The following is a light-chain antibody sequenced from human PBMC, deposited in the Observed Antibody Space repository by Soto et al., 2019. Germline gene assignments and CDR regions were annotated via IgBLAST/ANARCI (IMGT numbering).Light chain of an antibody. Sequence: DIQMTQSPSTLSASVGDRVTISCRASQNINSWLAWYQQKPGKAPHLLIYKASNLQSGVPSRFSGSGSGTEFPLTISSLQADDFATYYCQQYRSYWTFGQGTKVEIK. CDR3: QQYRSYWT. CDR1: QNINSW. V-gene: IGKV1-5*03. CDR2: KAS. J-gene: IGKJ1*01.